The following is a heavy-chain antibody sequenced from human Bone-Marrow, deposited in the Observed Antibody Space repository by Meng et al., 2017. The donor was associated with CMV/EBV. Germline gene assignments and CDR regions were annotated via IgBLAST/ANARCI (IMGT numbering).Heavy chain of an antibody. CDR1: GFTVSSNY. V-gene: IGHV3-53*01. CDR3: ARASGVGSGSYYNPYYYYYYGMDV. Sequence: GESLKISCAASGFTVSSNYMSWVRQAPGKGLEWVSVIYSGGSTYYADSVKGRFTISRDNSKNTLYLQMNSLRAEDTAVYYCARASGVGSGSYYNPYYYYYYGMDVWGQGTTVTVSS. J-gene: IGHJ6*02. CDR2: IYSGGST. D-gene: IGHD3-10*01.